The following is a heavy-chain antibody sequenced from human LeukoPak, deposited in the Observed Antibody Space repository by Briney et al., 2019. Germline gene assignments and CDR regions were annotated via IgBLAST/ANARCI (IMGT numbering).Heavy chain of an antibody. CDR3: ARPSGYNYYDSSGSLSY. CDR1: GYTFTSYY. Sequence: ASVKVSCKASGYTFTSYYMHGVRQAPRQGLERVGIINPRGGSTSYAQKFQGRVTMTRDTSTSTVYTELSSLRSEDTAVYYCARPSGYNYYDSSGSLSYWGQGTLVTVSS. D-gene: IGHD3-22*01. J-gene: IGHJ4*02. V-gene: IGHV1-46*01. CDR2: INPRGGST.